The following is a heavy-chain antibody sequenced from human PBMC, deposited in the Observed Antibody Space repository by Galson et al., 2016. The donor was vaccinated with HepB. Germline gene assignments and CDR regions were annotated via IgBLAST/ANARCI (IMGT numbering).Heavy chain of an antibody. CDR2: INPADSDT. D-gene: IGHD2-2*02. Sequence: QSGAEVKKPGESLKISCKGSGYSFTSYWIAWVRQMPGRGLEWMGFINPADSDTRYSPSFLGQVIISVDKSISTAYLQWSSLRASDTAMYYCASIWRNWGQGTLVTVSS. V-gene: IGHV5-51*03. CDR3: ASIWRN. J-gene: IGHJ4*02. CDR1: GYSFTSYW.